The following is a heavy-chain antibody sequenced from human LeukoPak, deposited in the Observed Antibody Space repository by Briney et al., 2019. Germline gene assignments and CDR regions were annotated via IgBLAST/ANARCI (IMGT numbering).Heavy chain of an antibody. D-gene: IGHD3-22*01. CDR3: ASPSDYDSSGYPGGP. CDR1: GGSFSGYY. Sequence: SETLSLTCAVYGGSFSGYYWSWIRQPPGKGLEWIGEINHSGSTNYNPSLKSRVTISVDTSKNQFSLKLSSVTAADTAVYYCASPSDYDSSGYPGGPWGQGTLVTVSS. CDR2: INHSGST. V-gene: IGHV4-34*01. J-gene: IGHJ5*02.